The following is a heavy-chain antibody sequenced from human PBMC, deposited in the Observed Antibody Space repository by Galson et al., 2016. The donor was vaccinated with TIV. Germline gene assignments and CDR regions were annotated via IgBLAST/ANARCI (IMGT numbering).Heavy chain of an antibody. V-gene: IGHV6-1*01. CDR2: TYYRSKWYN. CDR1: GDSVSSNSA. CDR3: ARDRTLPGYYYNGMDV. J-gene: IGHJ6*02. D-gene: IGHD1/OR15-1a*01. Sequence: CAISGDSVSSNSAWNWIRQSPSRGLEWLGRTYYRSKWYNDYALSAKSRITIDPDTSKNQFSLQLNSMTPEDTAVYYCARDRTLPGYYYNGMDVWGQGTTVTVSS.